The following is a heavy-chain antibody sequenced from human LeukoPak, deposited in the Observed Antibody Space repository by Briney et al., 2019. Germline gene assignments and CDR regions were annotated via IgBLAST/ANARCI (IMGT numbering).Heavy chain of an antibody. J-gene: IGHJ4*02. CDR2: IIPILGIA. Sequence: ASVKLSCKASGGTFTSYAISWVRQAPGQGLEWMGRIIPILGIANYAQKFQGRVTITADKSTSTAYMELSSLRSEDTAVYYCARTLYCGGDCYSGFDYWGQGTLVTVSS. V-gene: IGHV1-69*04. CDR3: ARTLYCGGDCYSGFDY. CDR1: GGTFTSYA. D-gene: IGHD2-21*02.